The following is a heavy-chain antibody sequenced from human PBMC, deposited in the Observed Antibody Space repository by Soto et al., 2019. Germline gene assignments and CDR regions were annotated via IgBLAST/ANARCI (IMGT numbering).Heavy chain of an antibody. V-gene: IGHV1-18*04. CDR1: GYTFTSYD. CDR2: INPNNSNT. J-gene: IGHJ3*02. D-gene: IGHD6-19*01. CDR3: ARAVAGLDAFDI. Sequence: ASVKVSCKASGYTFTSYDMHWVRQAPGQGLEWMGRINPNNSNTNYAQKFQGRITMTTDTSTSTAYMELRSLRSVDTAVYYCARAVAGLDAFDIWGQGTMVTVSS.